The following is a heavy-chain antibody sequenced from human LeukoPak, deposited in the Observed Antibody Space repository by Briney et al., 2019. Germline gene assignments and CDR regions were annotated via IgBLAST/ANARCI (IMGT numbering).Heavy chain of an antibody. D-gene: IGHD2-15*01. V-gene: IGHV4-61*09. CDR3: ARRYCSGGSCYSDRGAFDI. Sequence: SETLSLTCTVSGGSISNGSYYWSWIRQPAGKGLEWIGHVYTSGSTNYNPSLKSRVTISVDTSKNQFSLMLRSVTAADTAVYCCARRYCSGGSCYSDRGAFDIWGQGTMVTVSS. CDR1: GGSISNGSYY. J-gene: IGHJ3*02. CDR2: VYTSGST.